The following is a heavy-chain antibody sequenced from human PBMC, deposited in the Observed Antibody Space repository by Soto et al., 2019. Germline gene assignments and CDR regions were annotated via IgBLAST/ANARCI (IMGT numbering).Heavy chain of an antibody. CDR1: GGSFSGYY. J-gene: IGHJ6*03. CDR2: INHSGST. D-gene: IGHD3-3*01. V-gene: IGHV4-34*01. CDR3: ARGSIFGVVIHYYYYYMDV. Sequence: SETLSLTCAVYGGSFSGYYWSWIRQPPGKGLEWIGEINHSGSTNYNPSLKSRVTISVDTSKNQFSLKLSSVTAADTAVYYCARGSIFGVVIHYYYYYMDVWGKGTTVTVSS.